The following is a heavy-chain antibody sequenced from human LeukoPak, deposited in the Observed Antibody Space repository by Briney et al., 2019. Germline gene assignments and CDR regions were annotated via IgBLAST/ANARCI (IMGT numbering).Heavy chain of an antibody. D-gene: IGHD3-9*01. Sequence: ASVTVSCMASGYTFTGYYMHWVRQAPGQGLEWMGWINPNSGGTNYAQKFQGWVTMTRDTSISTAYMELSRLRSDDTAVYYCARGRMRYFDRWGQGTVVTVSS. CDR2: INPNSGGT. CDR3: ARGRMRYFDR. CDR1: GYTFTGYY. J-gene: IGHJ3*01. V-gene: IGHV1-2*04.